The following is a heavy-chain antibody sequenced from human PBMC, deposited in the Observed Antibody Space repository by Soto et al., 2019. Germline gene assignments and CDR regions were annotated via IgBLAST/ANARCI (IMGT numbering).Heavy chain of an antibody. CDR2: LYSGGST. V-gene: IGHV3-66*01. Sequence: EVQLVESGGGLVQRGGSLRLSCAASGFTVSSNYMSWVRQAPGKGLEWVSVLYSGGSTNYADSVKGRFTTSRDNSKNKLYLQMNSLRAEDTAVYYCAREGDRDYYYGMDVWGQGTTVTVSS. CDR1: GFTVSSNY. J-gene: IGHJ6*02. CDR3: AREGDRDYYYGMDV. D-gene: IGHD3-22*01.